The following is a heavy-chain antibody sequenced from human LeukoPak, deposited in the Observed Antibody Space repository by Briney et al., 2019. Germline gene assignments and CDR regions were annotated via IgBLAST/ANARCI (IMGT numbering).Heavy chain of an antibody. V-gene: IGHV4-34*01. J-gene: IGHJ4*02. Sequence: ETSETLSLTCAVYGGSFSGYYWSWIRQPPGKGLEWIGEINHSVSTNYNPSLKSRVTISVDTSKNQFSLKLSSVTAADTAVYYCARGVGATDYFDYWGQGTLVTVSS. CDR1: GGSFSGYY. CDR2: INHSVST. D-gene: IGHD1-26*01. CDR3: ARGVGATDYFDY.